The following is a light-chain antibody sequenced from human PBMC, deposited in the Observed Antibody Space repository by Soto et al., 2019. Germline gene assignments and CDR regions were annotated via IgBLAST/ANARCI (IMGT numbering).Light chain of an antibody. J-gene: IGLJ3*02. V-gene: IGLV1-44*01. CDR1: NSNIGSHA. CDR3: ASWDDSLDGPWL. CDR2: NTN. Sequence: QSALTQPPSASGTPWQGVNISCSGSNSNIGSHAVNWYQQLPGMAPRLLIYNTNRRHPGVPDRFSASKSGMSASLAISGLQVDDEADYFCASWDDSLDGPWLFGGGTKVTVL.